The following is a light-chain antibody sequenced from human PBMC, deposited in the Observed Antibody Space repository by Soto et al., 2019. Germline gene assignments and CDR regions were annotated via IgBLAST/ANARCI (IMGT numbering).Light chain of an antibody. CDR3: QQYGSSPRT. CDR2: GAS. Sequence: DIVLTQSPGTLSLSPGERATLSCRASQTVSSSSLAWYQQKPGQAPRLLIFGASTRAAGFPDRSSGSGSGTDFTLTISRLEPEDFAVYYCQQYGSSPRTFGQGTKVDIK. V-gene: IGKV3-20*01. CDR1: QTVSSSS. J-gene: IGKJ1*01.